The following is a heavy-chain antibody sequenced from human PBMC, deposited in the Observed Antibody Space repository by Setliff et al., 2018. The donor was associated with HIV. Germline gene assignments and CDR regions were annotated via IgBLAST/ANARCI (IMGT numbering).Heavy chain of an antibody. V-gene: IGHV4-4*09. D-gene: IGHD3-10*01. CDR3: ARRIDNSGTFPEQNWLDS. J-gene: IGHJ5*01. CDR2: IFATGDT. Sequence: SETLSLTCTVSGASINSYYWNWIRQTPGKGLEWIGFIFATGDTKYNTSLQSRVYMSIDTSKNQFSLKLRSVTAEDTAIYYCARRIDNSGTFPEQNWLDSWGQGSPVTVAS. CDR1: GASINSYY.